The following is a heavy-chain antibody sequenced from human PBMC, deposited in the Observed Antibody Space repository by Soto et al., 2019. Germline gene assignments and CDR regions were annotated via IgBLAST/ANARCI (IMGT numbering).Heavy chain of an antibody. CDR1: GFIFSSYA. V-gene: IGHV3-30-3*01. CDR3: ARDRLYSGYDYYFDY. D-gene: IGHD5-12*01. CDR2: ISYDGSSK. Sequence: PGESLRLSCAASGFIFSSYAMHWVRQAPGKGLEWVAVISYDGSSKYYADSVKGRFTISRDNSKKTLYLQMNSLRAEDTAVYYCARDRLYSGYDYYFDYWGQGTLVTVSS. J-gene: IGHJ4*02.